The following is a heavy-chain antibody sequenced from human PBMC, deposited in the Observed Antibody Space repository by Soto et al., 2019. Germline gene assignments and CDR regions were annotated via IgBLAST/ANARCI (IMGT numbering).Heavy chain of an antibody. CDR2: ISSTTNDI. V-gene: IGHV3-21*06. CDR3: ARESEDHTSNCDY. Sequence: EVQLVESGGGLVKPGGSLRLSCAASGFTFTRYSMNWVRQAPGKGLEWVSSISSTTNDIYYGDSMKGRFTISRDNAKNSLYLEMNSLRAEDTAVYYCARESEDHTSNCDYWGQGTLVTVSS. CDR1: GFTFTRYS. J-gene: IGHJ4*02.